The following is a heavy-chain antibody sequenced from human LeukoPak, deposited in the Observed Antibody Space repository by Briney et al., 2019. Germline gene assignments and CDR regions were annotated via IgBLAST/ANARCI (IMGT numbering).Heavy chain of an antibody. V-gene: IGHV4-39*01. D-gene: IGHD6-19*01. Sequence: SETLSLTCTVSGGSISSSSYYWGWIRQPPGKGLEWIGSIYYSGSTYYNPSLKSRVTISVDTSKNQFSLKLSSVTAADTAVCYCARQEIAVADAFDYWGQGTLVTVSS. CDR1: GGSISSSSYY. CDR2: IYYSGST. CDR3: ARQEIAVADAFDY. J-gene: IGHJ4*02.